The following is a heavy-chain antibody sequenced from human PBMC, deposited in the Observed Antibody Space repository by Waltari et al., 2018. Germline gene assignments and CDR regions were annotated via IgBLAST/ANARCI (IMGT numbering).Heavy chain of an antibody. CDR3: AGRYYDFWSGPYNWFDP. CDR2: IYHSGST. V-gene: IGHV4-31*09. CDR1: GGSISSGGYY. J-gene: IGHJ5*02. Sequence: QVQLQESGPGLVKPSQTLSLTCTVSGGSISSGGYYWSWIRQHPGKGLAWIGYIYHSGSTYYNPAPKSRVTISVDRSKNQFSLKLSSVTAADTAVYYCAGRYYDFWSGPYNWFDPWGQGTLGTVSS. D-gene: IGHD3-3*01.